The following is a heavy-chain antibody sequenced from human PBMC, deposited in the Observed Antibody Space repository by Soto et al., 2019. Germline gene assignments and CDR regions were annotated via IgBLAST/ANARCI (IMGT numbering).Heavy chain of an antibody. CDR2: MNPNTGTS. Sequence: ASVKVSCKASGYTFTSYDIYWVRQATGQGLEWMGWMNPNTGTSGYAQKFQGRVTVTSDTSINTVHMELSSLRSEDTAVYYCARRAETNGWNGFGADKYYFDFWGQGTLVTVSS. D-gene: IGHD1-1*01. V-gene: IGHV1-8*01. J-gene: IGHJ4*02. CDR1: GYTFTSYD. CDR3: ARRAETNGWNGFGADKYYFDF.